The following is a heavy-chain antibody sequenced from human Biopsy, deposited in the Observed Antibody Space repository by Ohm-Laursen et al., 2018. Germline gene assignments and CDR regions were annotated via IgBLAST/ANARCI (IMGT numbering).Heavy chain of an antibody. CDR2: INPILGIL. V-gene: IGHV1-69*04. Sequence: SSVKVSCNASGGSITTSGISWVRQAPGQGLEWVGRINPILGILDYAQRLKDRVTITADKSTNTAYMQLSRLTSEDTAFYYCASLYSGTYAGSDYWGQGTLVTVSS. J-gene: IGHJ4*02. CDR3: ASLYSGTYAGSDY. D-gene: IGHD1-26*01. CDR1: GGSITTSG.